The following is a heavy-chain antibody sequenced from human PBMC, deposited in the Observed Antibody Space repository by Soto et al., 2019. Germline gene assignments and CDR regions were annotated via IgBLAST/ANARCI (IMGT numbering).Heavy chain of an antibody. CDR3: ARLPGYCSSTSCYVVSGYYYYYGMDV. J-gene: IGHJ6*02. D-gene: IGHD2-2*01. V-gene: IGHV5-10-1*01. Sequence: SLKISCKGSGYSFTSYWISWVRQMPGKGLEWMGRIDPSDSYTNYSPSFQGHVTISADKSISTAYLQWSSLKASDTAMYYCARLPGYCSSTSCYVVSGYYYYYGMDVWGQGTTVTVSS. CDR2: IDPSDSYT. CDR1: GYSFTSYW.